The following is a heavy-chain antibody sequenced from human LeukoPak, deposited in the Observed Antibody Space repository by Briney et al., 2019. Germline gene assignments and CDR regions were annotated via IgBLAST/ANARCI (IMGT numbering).Heavy chain of an antibody. D-gene: IGHD6-19*01. J-gene: IGHJ5*02. CDR1: GGSISSSSYY. CDR3: ARLEQWLVFWFDP. CDR2: IYYSGST. V-gene: IGHV4-39*01. Sequence: SETLSLTCTVPGGSISSSSYYWGWIRQPPGKGLEWIGSIYYSGSTYYNPSLKSRVTISVDTSKNQFSLKLSSVTAADTAVYYCARLEQWLVFWFDPWGQGTLVTVSS.